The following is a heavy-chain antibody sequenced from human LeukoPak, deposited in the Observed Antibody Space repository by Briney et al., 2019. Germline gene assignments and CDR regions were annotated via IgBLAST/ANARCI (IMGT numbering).Heavy chain of an antibody. D-gene: IGHD2-2*01. Sequence: ASVKVSCMASGYTFTSYGISWVRQAPGQGLEWMGWISAYNGNTNYAQKLQGRVTMTTDTSTSTAYMELRSLRSDDTAVYYCARALNYGQLLSFRYWGQGTLVTVSS. V-gene: IGHV1-18*01. CDR2: ISAYNGNT. J-gene: IGHJ4*02. CDR1: GYTFTSYG. CDR3: ARALNYGQLLSFRY.